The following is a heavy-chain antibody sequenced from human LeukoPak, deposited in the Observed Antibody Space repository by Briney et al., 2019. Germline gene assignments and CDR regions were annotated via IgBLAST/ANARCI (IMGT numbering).Heavy chain of an antibody. V-gene: IGHV4-31*03. CDR2: IYYSGST. D-gene: IGHD6-13*01. J-gene: IGHJ4*02. CDR3: ARGLKQQLAYYYFDY. Sequence: PSETLSLTCTVSGGSISSGGYYWSWIRQHPGKGLEWIGYIYYSGSTYYNPSLKSRVTISVDTSKNQFSLKLSSVTAADTAVYYCARGLKQQLAYYYFDYWGQGTLVTVSS. CDR1: GGSISSGGYY.